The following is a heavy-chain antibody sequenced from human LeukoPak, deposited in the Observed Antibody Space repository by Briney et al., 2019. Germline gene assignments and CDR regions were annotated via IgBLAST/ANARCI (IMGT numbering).Heavy chain of an antibody. J-gene: IGHJ4*02. CDR1: EFTFSSYA. V-gene: IGHV3-23*01. Sequence: PGGSLRLSCAASEFTFSSYAMSWVRQAPGKRLEWVSAISGSGGSTYYADSVKGRFTISRDNSKNTLYLQMNSLRAEDTAVYYCAKEMVRGVTADFDYWGQGTLVTVSS. CDR3: AKEMVRGVTADFDY. D-gene: IGHD3-10*01. CDR2: ISGSGGST.